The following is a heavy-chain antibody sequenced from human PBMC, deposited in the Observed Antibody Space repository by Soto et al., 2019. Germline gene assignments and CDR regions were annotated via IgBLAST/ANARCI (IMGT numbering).Heavy chain of an antibody. D-gene: IGHD2-15*01. CDR2: IYHSGST. CDR3: ARVRVAATSGYYYYMDV. CDR1: SGSISSSNW. J-gene: IGHJ6*03. Sequence: QVQLQESGPGLVKPSGTLSLTCAVSSGSISSSNWWSWVRQPPGKGLEWIGEIYHSGSTNYNPYLKSRVTISVDKSKNQFSLKLSSVTAADTALYYCARVRVAATSGYYYYMDVWGKGTTVTVSS. V-gene: IGHV4-4*02.